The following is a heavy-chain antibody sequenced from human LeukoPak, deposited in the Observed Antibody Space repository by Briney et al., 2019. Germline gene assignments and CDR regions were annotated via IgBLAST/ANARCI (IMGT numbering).Heavy chain of an antibody. Sequence: SETLSLTCTVSGYSISSGYYWGWIRQPPGKGLEWIGSIYHSGSTYYNPSLKSRVTISVDTSKNQFSLKLSSVTAADTAVYYCARVNWYYYDSSGYYYDYWGQGTLVTVSS. J-gene: IGHJ4*02. CDR2: IYHSGST. D-gene: IGHD3-22*01. CDR3: ARVNWYYYDSSGYYYDY. CDR1: GYSISSGYY. V-gene: IGHV4-38-2*02.